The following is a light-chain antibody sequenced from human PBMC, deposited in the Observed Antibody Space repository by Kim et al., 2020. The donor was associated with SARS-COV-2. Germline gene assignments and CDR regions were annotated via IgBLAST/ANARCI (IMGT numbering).Light chain of an antibody. CDR1: QSVSSSY. J-gene: IGKJ1*01. CDR2: GTS. V-gene: IGKV3-20*01. CDR3: QQYGISPWT. Sequence: EIVLTQSPGTLSLSPGERATLSCRASQSVSSSYLAWYQQKPGQAPRLLMHGTSSRATGIPDRFSGSGSGTDFTLTISRLEPEDFAVYSCQQYGISPWTFGQGTKVDIK.